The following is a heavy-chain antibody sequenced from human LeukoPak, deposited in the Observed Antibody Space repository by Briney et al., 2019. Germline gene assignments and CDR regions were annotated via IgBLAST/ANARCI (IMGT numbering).Heavy chain of an antibody. CDR2: ISGSGGST. CDR1: GFTVSSNY. D-gene: IGHD5-24*01. Sequence: PGGSLRLSCAASGFTVSSNYMSWVRQAPGKGLEWVSAISGSGGSTYYADSVKGRFTISRDNSKNTLYLQMNSLRAEDTAVYYCAKGREWLQLVIDYWGQGTLVTVSS. CDR3: AKGREWLQLVIDY. J-gene: IGHJ4*02. V-gene: IGHV3-23*01.